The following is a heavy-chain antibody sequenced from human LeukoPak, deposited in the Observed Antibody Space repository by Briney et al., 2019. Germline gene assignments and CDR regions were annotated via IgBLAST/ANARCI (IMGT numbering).Heavy chain of an antibody. CDR1: GFTFSSYG. CDR2: ISYDGSNK. CDR3: ARDLSNWNDYYFDY. Sequence: PGGSLRLSCAASGFTFSSYGMHWVRQAPGKGLEWVAVISYDGSNKYYADSVKGRFTISRDNSKNTLYLQMNSLRAEDTAVYYCARDLSNWNDYYFDYWGQGTLVTVSS. D-gene: IGHD1-20*01. J-gene: IGHJ4*02. V-gene: IGHV3-30*03.